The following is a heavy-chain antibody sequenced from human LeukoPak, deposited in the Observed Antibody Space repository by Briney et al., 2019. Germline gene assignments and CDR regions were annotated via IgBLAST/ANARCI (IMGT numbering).Heavy chain of an antibody. CDR3: ARESNDSSGYYYAWFDP. CDR2: IYYSGST. J-gene: IGHJ5*02. V-gene: IGHV4-59*01. Sequence: PSETLSLTCTVSGGSISSYYWDWIRQPPGKGLGWGGSIYYSGSTHYNPSLKSRVTISVDTSKNQFSLKLSSVTAADTAVYYCARESNDSSGYYYAWFDPWGQGTLVTVSS. CDR1: GGSISSYY. D-gene: IGHD3-22*01.